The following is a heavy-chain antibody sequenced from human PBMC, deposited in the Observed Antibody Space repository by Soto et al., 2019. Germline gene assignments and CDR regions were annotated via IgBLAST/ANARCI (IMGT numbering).Heavy chain of an antibody. V-gene: IGHV4-61*01. Sequence: PSETLSLTCTVSGGSVSSGSYYWSWIRQPPGKGLEWIGYIFYSGVTNYNPSLKSRVTLSVDTSKNQFSLKLRSVTAADTAVYYCARVGSSGWSPDYWGRGTLVTVSS. D-gene: IGHD6-19*01. CDR2: IFYSGVT. CDR3: ARVGSSGWSPDY. CDR1: GGSVSSGSYY. J-gene: IGHJ4*02.